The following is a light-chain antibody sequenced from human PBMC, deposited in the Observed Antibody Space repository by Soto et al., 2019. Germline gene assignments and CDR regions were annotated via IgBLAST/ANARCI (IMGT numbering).Light chain of an antibody. V-gene: IGKV3-20*01. J-gene: IGKJ3*01. CDR2: DAS. CDR3: QQFGTSPLVT. CDR1: QTVRNNY. Sequence: EFVLTQSPGTLSLSPWERATLSCRASQTVRNNYLAWYQQKPGQAPRLLIYDASSRATGIPDRFSGGGSGTDFTLTISSLEPEDFAVYYCQQFGTSPLVTFGPGTKVDIK.